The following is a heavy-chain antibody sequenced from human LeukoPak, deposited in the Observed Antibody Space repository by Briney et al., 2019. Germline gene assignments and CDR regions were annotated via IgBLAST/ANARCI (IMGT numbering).Heavy chain of an antibody. D-gene: IGHD2/OR15-2a*01. CDR3: ARSNYDSTTFYYHLDL. J-gene: IGHJ5*02. CDR1: GFTFSSYW. CDR2: VDVHGQGT. Sequence: GGFLRLSCAASGFTFSSYWMHWVRQAPGKGPVWVSRVDVHGQGTAYADSVKGRFTISRDNAKNTLSLQMNSLSAEDTAVYYCARSNYDSTTFYYHLDLWGQGTLVTVSS. V-gene: IGHV3-74*01.